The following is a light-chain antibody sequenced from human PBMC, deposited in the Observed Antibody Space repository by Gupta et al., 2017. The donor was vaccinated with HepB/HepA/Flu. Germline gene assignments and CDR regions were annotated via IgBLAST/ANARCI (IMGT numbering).Light chain of an antibody. V-gene: IGKV1-39*01. J-gene: IGKJ1*01. CDR3: QQSYRRWT. Sequence: DIQMTQSPSSLSASVGDRVTITCRASQTINNFLHWYQQKPGKAPKLLIYGAYSLQGGVPSRFSGSGSGTDFTLTSTSLQPEDVAIYYCQQSYRRWTFGQGTKVEIK. CDR2: GAY. CDR1: QTINNF.